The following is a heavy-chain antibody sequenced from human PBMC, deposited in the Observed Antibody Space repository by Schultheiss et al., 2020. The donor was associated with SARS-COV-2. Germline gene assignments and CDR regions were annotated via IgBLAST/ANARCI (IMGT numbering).Heavy chain of an antibody. CDR3: ARGRGGGIWYYYYGMDV. V-gene: IGHV4-34*01. D-gene: IGHD2-15*01. J-gene: IGHJ6*02. CDR1: GGSFSGYY. Sequence: SETLSLTCAVYGGSFSGYYWSWIRQPPGKGLEWIGYIYYSGSTNYNPSLKSRVTISVDTSKNQFSLKLSSVTAADTAVYYCARGRGGGIWYYYYGMDVWGQGTTVTVSS. CDR2: IYYSGST.